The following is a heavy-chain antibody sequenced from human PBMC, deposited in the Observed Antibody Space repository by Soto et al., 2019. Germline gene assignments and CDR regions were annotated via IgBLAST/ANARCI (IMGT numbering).Heavy chain of an antibody. J-gene: IGHJ6*01. D-gene: IGHD3-3*02. CDR3: ARDAPVALGLHNSMEV. Sequence: SETLSLTCTFSVGSISSGYYWSWIRQHPVKGLEWIGYIYYSGNTYYNPSLKSRVSISLDTSKSQFSLKLDSVTAADTAVYYCARDAPVALGLHNSMEVWGQGTTVSVSS. CDR1: VGSISSGYY. V-gene: IGHV4-31*03. CDR2: IYYSGNT.